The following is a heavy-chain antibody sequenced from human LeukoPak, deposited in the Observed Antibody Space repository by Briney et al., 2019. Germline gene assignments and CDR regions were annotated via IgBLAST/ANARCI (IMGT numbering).Heavy chain of an antibody. Sequence: SQTLSLTCAISGDSVYSNSAAWNWIRQSPSRGLEWLGRTYYRSKWYNDYAVSVKSRITINPDTSKNQFSLQLNSVTPEDTAVYYCARGTASSWYTATGYYGMDVWGQGTTVTVSS. D-gene: IGHD6-13*01. V-gene: IGHV6-1*01. CDR2: TYYRSKWYN. CDR1: GDSVYSNSAA. J-gene: IGHJ6*02. CDR3: ARGTASSWYTATGYYGMDV.